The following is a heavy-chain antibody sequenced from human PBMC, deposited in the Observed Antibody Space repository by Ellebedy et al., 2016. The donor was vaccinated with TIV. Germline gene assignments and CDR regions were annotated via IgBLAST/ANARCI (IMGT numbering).Heavy chain of an antibody. CDR3: AKDRGYGDNGHHGINV. Sequence: GGSLRLSCAASGFTFANYGMHWVRQAQGKGLEWVAVICYDGSNKYYADSVKGRFTIPRDNSKTTLYRQINSLRAEDTAVYYCAKDRGYGDNGHHGINVWGQGTTVTVSS. CDR2: ICYDGSNK. D-gene: IGHD4-17*01. CDR1: GFTFANYG. J-gene: IGHJ6*02. V-gene: IGHV3-33*06.